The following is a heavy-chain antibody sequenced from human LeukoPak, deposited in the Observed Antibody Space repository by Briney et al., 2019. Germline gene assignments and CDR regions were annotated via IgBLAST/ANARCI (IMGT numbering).Heavy chain of an antibody. D-gene: IGHD3-22*01. CDR2: INPSGGST. V-gene: IGHV1-46*01. CDR3: ARSSITMVVVAYGFDY. CDR1: GYTFTSYY. Sequence: ASVKVSCKASGYTFTSYYMHWVRQAPGQGLEWMGIINPSGGSTSYARKFQGRVTMNRDTSTSTVYMELSSLRSEDTAVYYCARSSITMVVVAYGFDYWGQGTLVTVSS. J-gene: IGHJ4*02.